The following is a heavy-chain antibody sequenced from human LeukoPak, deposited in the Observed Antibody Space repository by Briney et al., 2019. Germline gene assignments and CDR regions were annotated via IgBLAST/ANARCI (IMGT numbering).Heavy chain of an antibody. CDR3: ARAAYYYDGSGYYLGD. Sequence: ASVKVSCKVSGGTFSSYAISWVRQAPGQGLEWMGRINPNSGGTNYAQKFQARVTMTRDTSISTAYMELSRLRSDDTALYYCARAAYYYDGSGYYLGDWGQGTLVTVSS. CDR2: INPNSGGT. D-gene: IGHD3-22*01. CDR1: GGTFSSYA. J-gene: IGHJ4*02. V-gene: IGHV1-2*06.